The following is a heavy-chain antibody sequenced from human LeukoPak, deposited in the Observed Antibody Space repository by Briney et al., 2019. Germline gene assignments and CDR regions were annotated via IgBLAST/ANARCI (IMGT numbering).Heavy chain of an antibody. D-gene: IGHD2/OR15-2a*01. Sequence: GGSLRLSCAASEFTLRSYRMDWVRQAPGKGLEWVSSISSSSSYIYYADSVKGRFTISRDNAKNSLYLQMNSLRAEDTAVYYCAREDKYHRMDVWGQGTTVTVSS. CDR3: AREDKYHRMDV. CDR2: ISSSSSYI. CDR1: EFTLRSYR. J-gene: IGHJ6*02. V-gene: IGHV3-21*01.